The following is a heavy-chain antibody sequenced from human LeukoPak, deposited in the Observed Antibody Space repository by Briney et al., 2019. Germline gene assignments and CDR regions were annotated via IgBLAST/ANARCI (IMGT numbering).Heavy chain of an antibody. CDR3: ATLYYYGSGIRSDY. V-gene: IGHV4-39*01. CDR1: GGSITTYSYS. CDR2: IYYSGST. D-gene: IGHD3-10*01. J-gene: IGHJ4*02. Sequence: PSETLSLTGTVSGGSITTYSYSWGWIRQPPGKGLEWIGNIYYSGSTYYNPSLKSRVTISVDTSKNQFSLKLGSVTAADTAVYYCATLYYYGSGIRSDYWGQGTLVTVSS.